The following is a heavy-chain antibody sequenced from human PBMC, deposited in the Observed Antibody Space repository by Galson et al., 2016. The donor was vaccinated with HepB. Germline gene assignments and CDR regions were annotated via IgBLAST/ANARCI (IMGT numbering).Heavy chain of an antibody. CDR2: INHSGST. CDR3: AQTSRGYYYFDR. J-gene: IGHJ5*02. CDR1: GGSFSGYY. D-gene: IGHD3-22*01. Sequence: SETLSLTCAVYGGSFSGYYWSWIRQPPGKGLEWIGEINHSGSTSYNPSLKSRVTIPVDTSKNQFSLNLRSVTAADTAVYYCAQTSRGYYYFDRWGQGTLVTVSS. V-gene: IGHV4-34*01.